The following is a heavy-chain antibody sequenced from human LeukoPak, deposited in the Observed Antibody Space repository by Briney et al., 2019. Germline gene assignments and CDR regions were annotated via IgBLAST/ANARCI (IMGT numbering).Heavy chain of an antibody. J-gene: IGHJ4*02. V-gene: IGHV1-46*01. D-gene: IGHD6-6*01. CDR1: GYTFTSYY. CDR2: INPSGGST. CDR3: ARDLGFRYSSSSGDY. Sequence: ASVKVSCKASGYTFTSYYMHWVRQAPGQGLEWMGVINPSGGSTSYAQKFQGRVTMTRDMSTSTVYMELSSLRSEDTAVYYCARDLGFRYSSSSGDYWGQGTLVTVSS.